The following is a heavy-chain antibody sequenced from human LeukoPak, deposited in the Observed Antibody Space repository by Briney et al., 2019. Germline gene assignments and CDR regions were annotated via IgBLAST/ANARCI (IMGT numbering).Heavy chain of an antibody. D-gene: IGHD1/OR15-1a*01. CDR3: ARGPGTVGLSP. Sequence: NPSETLSLTCNVSGTSFTHYYWSWIRQTPEKGLERIGQINHSGDTSYNPSLRSRVTLSVDSSKNQFSLKVTSVTAADTGVYYCARGPGTVGLSPWGQGTLVTVSS. J-gene: IGHJ5*02. CDR1: GTSFTHYY. CDR2: INHSGDT. V-gene: IGHV4-34*01.